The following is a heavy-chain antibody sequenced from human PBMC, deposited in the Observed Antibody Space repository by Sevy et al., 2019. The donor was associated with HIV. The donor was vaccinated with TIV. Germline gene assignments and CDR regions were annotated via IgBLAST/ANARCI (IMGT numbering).Heavy chain of an antibody. V-gene: IGHV4-59*01. D-gene: IGHD7-27*01. Sequence: SETLSLTCTVSGGSLNTYGWRWIRQPPGKGLEWIGYAYYNGGTNYNPSLKSRLTILVGTSERQFSLQLSSVTPADTAVDYCGRDNWGSIDYWGQGVLVTVSS. CDR1: GGSLNTYG. CDR2: AYYNGGT. J-gene: IGHJ4*02. CDR3: GRDNWGSIDY.